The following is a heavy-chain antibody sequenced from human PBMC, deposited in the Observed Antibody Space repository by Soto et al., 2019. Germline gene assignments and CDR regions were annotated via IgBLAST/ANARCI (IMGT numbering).Heavy chain of an antibody. D-gene: IGHD6-19*01. V-gene: IGHV3-23*01. CDR2: ITGSGDST. J-gene: IGHJ4*02. CDR1: GFTFSSHA. CDR3: AKDLQFSGWLSAQTFDY. Sequence: EVQLLESGGGLVQPGGSLRLSCAVSGFTFSSHAMSWVRQAPGKGLECVSSITGSGDSTYYADSVKGRFTISRDKSKRTLYLQMKSLRAEDTAAYYCAKDLQFSGWLSAQTFDYWGQGTQVTVSS.